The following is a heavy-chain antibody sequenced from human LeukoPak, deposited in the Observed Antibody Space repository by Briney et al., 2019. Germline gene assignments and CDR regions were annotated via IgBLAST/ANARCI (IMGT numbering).Heavy chain of an antibody. D-gene: IGHD6-19*01. Sequence: GGSLRLSCAASGFTFSSYAMSWVRQAPGRGLEWVSAISGSGGSTYYADSVKDRFTISRDNSKNTLYLQMNSLRAEDTAVYYCAKEIGGIAVAALYDYWGQGTLVTVSS. CDR1: GFTFSSYA. CDR3: AKEIGGIAVAALYDY. J-gene: IGHJ4*02. V-gene: IGHV3-23*01. CDR2: ISGSGGST.